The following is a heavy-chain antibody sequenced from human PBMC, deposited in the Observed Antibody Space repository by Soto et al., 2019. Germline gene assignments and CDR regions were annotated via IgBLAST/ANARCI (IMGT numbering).Heavy chain of an antibody. CDR3: AREAELQPPWGMDV. V-gene: IGHV3-21*02. D-gene: IGHD3-16*01. CDR2: ITRSGAYI. Sequence: EVQLVESGGGLVMPGGSLRLSCVGSGFTFSSYSMNWVRQAPGKGLEWISTITRSGAYIYYAGSLMGRFTISRDNAKNSVSLQMNGLTEEDSAVYFCAREAELQPPWGMDVWGKGTTVTVSS. CDR1: GFTFSSYS. J-gene: IGHJ6*04.